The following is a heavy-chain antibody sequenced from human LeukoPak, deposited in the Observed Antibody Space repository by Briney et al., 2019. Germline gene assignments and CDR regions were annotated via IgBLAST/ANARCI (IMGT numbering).Heavy chain of an antibody. CDR3: ARSPRQLLYYYYMDV. V-gene: IGHV4-61*02. J-gene: IGHJ6*03. CDR2: IYTSGST. CDR1: GGSISSGSYY. D-gene: IGHD2-2*01. Sequence: SETLSLTCTVSGGSISSGSYYWRWIRQPAGKGLEWIGRIYTSGSTNYNPSLKSRVTISVDTSKNQFSLKLSSVTAADTAVYYCARSPRQLLYYYYMDVWGKGTTVTVSS.